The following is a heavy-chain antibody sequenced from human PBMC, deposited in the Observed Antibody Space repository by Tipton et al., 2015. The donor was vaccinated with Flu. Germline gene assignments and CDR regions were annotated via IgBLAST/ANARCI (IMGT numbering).Heavy chain of an antibody. CDR1: GYTFTSYD. J-gene: IGHJ5*02. D-gene: IGHD3/OR15-3a*01. CDR2: MKPNSGNT. CDR3: ARGLGRPPAGWFDP. Sequence: QLVQSGAEVKKPGASVKVSCKASGYTFTSYDINWVRQATGQGLEWMGWMKPNSGNTGYPQKFQGRVTMTRNTSISTAYMEPSSLSSEDTAVYYGARGLGRPPAGWFDPGGQGTLVTVSS. V-gene: IGHV1-8*01.